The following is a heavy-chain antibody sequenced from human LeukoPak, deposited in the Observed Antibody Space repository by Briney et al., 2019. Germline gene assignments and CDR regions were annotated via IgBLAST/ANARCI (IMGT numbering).Heavy chain of an antibody. Sequence: ASVKVSCKASGYTFTSYAMNWVRRAPGQGLEWMGWINTNTGNPSYARGFTGRFVFSLDTSVSTAYLQISSLKAEDTAVYYCAREAYSSAYYFDYWGQGTLVTVST. D-gene: IGHD5-18*01. CDR1: GYTFTSYA. CDR2: INTNTGNP. CDR3: AREAYSSAYYFDY. J-gene: IGHJ4*02. V-gene: IGHV7-4-1*02.